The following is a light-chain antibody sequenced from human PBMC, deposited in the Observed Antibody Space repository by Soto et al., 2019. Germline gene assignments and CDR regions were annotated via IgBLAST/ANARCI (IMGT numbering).Light chain of an antibody. CDR2: EVN. J-gene: IGLJ1*01. CDR1: SSDVGGYYY. CDR3: SSYAGSSYV. V-gene: IGLV2-8*01. Sequence: QSALTQPPSASGSPGQSVTISCTGTSSDVGGYYYVSWYQHHPGKAPKLIIYEVNKRPSGVPDRFSGSKSGNTAALTVSGLQVEDEADYYGSSYAGSSYVFGTGTKLTVL.